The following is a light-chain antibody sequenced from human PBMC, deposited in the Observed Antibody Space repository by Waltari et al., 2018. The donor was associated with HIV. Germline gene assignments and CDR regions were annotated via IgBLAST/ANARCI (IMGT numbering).Light chain of an antibody. CDR1: ISDVYGYPS. V-gene: IGLV2-8*01. J-gene: IGLJ2*01. CDR3: TSYTGSTNLL. CDR2: EFT. Sequence: QSALNQPPSASGSPGQSVTISCTGPISDVYGYPSVSWSQHHPCKAPKLIIEEFTKRPAGVPDRFSGSKSDYTASLTVSGLQAEDEADYYCTSYTGSTNLLFGGGTKLTVL.